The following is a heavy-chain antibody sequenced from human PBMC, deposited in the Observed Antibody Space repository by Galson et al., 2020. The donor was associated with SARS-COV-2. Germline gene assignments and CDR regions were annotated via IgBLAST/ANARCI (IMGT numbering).Heavy chain of an antibody. D-gene: IGHD3-9*01. CDR2: IWHQGKNK. J-gene: IGHJ6*02. V-gene: IGHV3-33*01. Sequence: GESLKISCAASGFIFSPYGMHWVRQAPGKGLEWVAVIWHQGKNKYYTDPVRGQFTIPRDDSKNMLYLQMNSLRAEDTAVYYCARDILRYFDWLVTPTGGNAMDVWGQGTTVTVSS. CDR1: GFIFSPYG. CDR3: ARDILRYFDWLVTPTGGNAMDV.